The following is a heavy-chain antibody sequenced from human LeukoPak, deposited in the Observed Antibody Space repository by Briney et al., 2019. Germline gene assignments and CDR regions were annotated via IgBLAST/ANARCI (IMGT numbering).Heavy chain of an antibody. CDR2: ISGSDGNT. CDR3: AGARDYVYAFDI. J-gene: IGHJ3*02. D-gene: IGHD4-17*01. Sequence: GGSLRLSCAASGFTFSKYAMSWVRQAPGKGLEWVSAISGSDGNTFYADSVKGRFTISRDNSKNTLSLQMNSLRAEDTAVYYCAGARDYVYAFDIWGQGTMVTVSS. V-gene: IGHV3-23*01. CDR1: GFTFSKYA.